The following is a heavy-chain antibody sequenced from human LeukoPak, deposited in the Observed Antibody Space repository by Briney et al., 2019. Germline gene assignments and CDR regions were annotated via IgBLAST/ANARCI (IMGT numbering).Heavy chain of an antibody. J-gene: IGHJ4*02. CDR2: FDPEDGET. CDR1: GGTFSSYA. Sequence: ASVKVSCKASGGTFSSYAISWVRQAPGKGLERMGGFDPEDGETIYAQKFQGRVTMTEDTSTDTAYMELSSLRSEDTAVYYCATPDILTGYLYRFDYWGQGTLVTVSS. CDR3: ATPDILTGYLYRFDY. V-gene: IGHV1-24*01. D-gene: IGHD3-9*01.